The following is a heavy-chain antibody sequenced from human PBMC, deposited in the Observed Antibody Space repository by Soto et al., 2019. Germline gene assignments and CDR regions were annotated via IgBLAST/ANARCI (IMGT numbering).Heavy chain of an antibody. CDR2: ISHTGNT. CDR3: TRVYCSRTSCFVNGMDV. J-gene: IGHJ6*02. D-gene: IGHD2-2*01. V-gene: IGHV4-38-2*01. CDR1: GYSISNGYN. Sequence: KASETLSLTCAVSGYSISNGYNWGWIRQPPGKGLEWIGTISHTGNTHYNPSLKSRVTISLDTSKNQFSVRLSSVTAADTAVYYCTRVYCSRTSCFVNGMDVWGQGTTVTVSS.